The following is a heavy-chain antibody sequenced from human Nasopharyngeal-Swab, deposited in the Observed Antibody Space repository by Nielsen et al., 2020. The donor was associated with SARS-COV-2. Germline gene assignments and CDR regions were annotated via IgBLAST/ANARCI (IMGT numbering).Heavy chain of an antibody. CDR2: IWYEGSNK. D-gene: IGHD6-6*01. V-gene: IGHV3-30*02. J-gene: IGHJ6*02. CDR1: GFTFSSYG. Sequence: GGSLRLSCAASGFTFSSYGLQWVRQAPGKGLEWLAFIWYEGSNKYYADSVKGRFTISRDNSKNILYLEMNSLRAEDTAIYYCTKASSSSNYYCGMDVWGPGTTVTVSS. CDR3: TKASSSSNYYCGMDV.